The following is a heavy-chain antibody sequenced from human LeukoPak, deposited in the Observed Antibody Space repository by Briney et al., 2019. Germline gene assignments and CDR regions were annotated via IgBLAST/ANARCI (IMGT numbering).Heavy chain of an antibody. CDR2: IIPIFGTA. J-gene: IGHJ4*02. Sequence: ASVKVSCKASGYTFTSYYMHWVRQAPGQGLEWMGGIIPIFGTANYAQKFQGRVTITADESTSTAYMELSSLRSEDTAVYYCARAPGPSVDWGQGTLVTVSS. V-gene: IGHV1-69*13. CDR1: GYTFTSYY. CDR3: ARAPGPSVD.